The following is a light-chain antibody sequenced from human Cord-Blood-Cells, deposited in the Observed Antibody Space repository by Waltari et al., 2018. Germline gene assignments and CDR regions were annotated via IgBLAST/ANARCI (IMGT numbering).Light chain of an antibody. CDR2: AAS. Sequence: DIKMTQSPSSLSASVGDRGTITSRASQSISSYLNWYQQKPGKAPKLLIYAASSLQSGVPSRFSGSGSGTDFALTISSLQPEDFATYYCQQSYSTPFTFGPGTKVDIK. CDR1: QSISSY. V-gene: IGKV1-39*01. J-gene: IGKJ3*01. CDR3: QQSYSTPFT.